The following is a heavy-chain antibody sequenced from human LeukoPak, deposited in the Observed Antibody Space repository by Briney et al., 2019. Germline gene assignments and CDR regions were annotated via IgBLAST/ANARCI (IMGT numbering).Heavy chain of an antibody. D-gene: IGHD3-3*01. CDR1: GYTFTSYG. Sequence: ASVKVSCKASGYTFTSYGISWVRQAPGQGLEWMGWISAYNGNTNYAQKLQGRVTMTTDTSTSTAYMELRSLRSDDTAVYYCARVRGFWSGYPDAFDIWGQGTMVTVSS. J-gene: IGHJ3*02. CDR2: ISAYNGNT. V-gene: IGHV1-18*01. CDR3: ARVRGFWSGYPDAFDI.